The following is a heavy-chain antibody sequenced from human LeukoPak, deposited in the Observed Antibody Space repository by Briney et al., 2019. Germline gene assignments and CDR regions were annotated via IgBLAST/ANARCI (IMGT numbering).Heavy chain of an antibody. J-gene: IGHJ5*02. Sequence: TLSLTCTVSGGSISSGSYYWSWIRQPAGKGLEWIGRIYTSGSTSYNPSLKSRVTISVDTSKNQFSLKLSSVTAADTAVYYCARDTVDSGGYYLNWFDPWGQGTLVTVSS. CDR2: IYTSGST. CDR3: ARDTVDSGGYYLNWFDP. D-gene: IGHD3-22*01. CDR1: GGSISSGSYY. V-gene: IGHV4-61*02.